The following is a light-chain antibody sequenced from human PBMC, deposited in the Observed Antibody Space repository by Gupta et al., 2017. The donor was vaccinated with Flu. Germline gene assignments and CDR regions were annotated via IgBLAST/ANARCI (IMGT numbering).Light chain of an antibody. Sequence: ATLSVSPGERATLSCRASQSVSSNLAWYQQKPGQAPRLLIYGASTRATGIPARFSGSGSGTEFTLTISSQQSEDFAVYYCQQYNNWPLWTFGQGTKVEIK. CDR2: GAS. CDR3: QQYNNWPLWT. V-gene: IGKV3-15*01. CDR1: QSVSSN. J-gene: IGKJ1*01.